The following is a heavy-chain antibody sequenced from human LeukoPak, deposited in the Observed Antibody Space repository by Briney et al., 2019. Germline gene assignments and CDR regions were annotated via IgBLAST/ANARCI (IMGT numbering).Heavy chain of an antibody. V-gene: IGHV3-21*01. D-gene: IGHD1-14*01. J-gene: IGHJ4*02. CDR3: ARGRTGGDFDY. CDR2: ISSSSSYI. CDR1: GFTFSSYS. Sequence: GGSLRLSCAASGFTFSSYSMNWVRQAPGKGLEWVSSISSSSSYIYYADSVKGRFTISRDNAKNTLYLQMNSLRAEDTAVYYCARGRTGGDFDYWGQGTLVTVSS.